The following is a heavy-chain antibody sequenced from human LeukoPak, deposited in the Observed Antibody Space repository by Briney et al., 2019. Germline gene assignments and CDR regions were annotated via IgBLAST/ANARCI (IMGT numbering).Heavy chain of an antibody. J-gene: IGHJ4*02. D-gene: IGHD1-26*01. V-gene: IGHV3-33*01. Sequence: GGSLRLSCAASGFTFSSYGMHWVRHAPGKGLEWVAVIWYDGSNKYYADSVKGRFTISRDNSKNTLYLQMNSLRAEDTAVYYCARDRSGVDYWGQGTLVTVSS. CDR1: GFTFSSYG. CDR3: ARDRSGVDY. CDR2: IWYDGSNK.